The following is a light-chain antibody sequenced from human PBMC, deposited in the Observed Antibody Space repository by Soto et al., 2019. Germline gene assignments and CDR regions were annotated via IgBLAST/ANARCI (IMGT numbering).Light chain of an antibody. CDR2: KAS. CDR1: QSISSW. CDR3: QQYNSYSAT. J-gene: IGKJ2*01. V-gene: IGKV1-5*03. Sequence: DIQMTQSPSTLSASVGDRVTITCRASQSISSWLAWYQQKPGKAPKLLIYKASSLESGVPSRFSGGGSGTEFTLTISRLQPDDFATYYCQQYNSYSATFGQGTKLEIK.